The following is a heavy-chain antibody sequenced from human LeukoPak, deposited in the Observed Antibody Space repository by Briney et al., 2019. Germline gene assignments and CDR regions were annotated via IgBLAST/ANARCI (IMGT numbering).Heavy chain of an antibody. Sequence: SETLSLTCAVYGGSFSGYYWSWIRQPPGKGLEWIGEINHSGSTNYNPSLKSRVTISVDTSKNQFSLKLSSVTAADTAVYYCARPGGPDYYYYFDYWGQGTLVTVSS. CDR2: INHSGST. V-gene: IGHV4-34*01. CDR3: ARPGGPDYYYYFDY. CDR1: GGSFSGYY. D-gene: IGHD3-9*01. J-gene: IGHJ4*02.